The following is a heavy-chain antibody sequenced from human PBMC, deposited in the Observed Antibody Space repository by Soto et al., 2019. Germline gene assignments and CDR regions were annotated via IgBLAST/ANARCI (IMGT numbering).Heavy chain of an antibody. D-gene: IGHD2-2*01. Sequence: EVQLVESGGGLVKPGGSLRLSCAASGFTFSSYSMNWVRQAPGKGLEWVSSISSSSSYIYYADSVKGRFTISRDNAKNSLYLQMNSLRAEDTAVYYCAREMSANYKANCSSTSCHTGDDWDYYYGMDVWGQGTTVTVSS. CDR2: ISSSSSYI. CDR3: AREMSANYKANCSSTSCHTGDDWDYYYGMDV. V-gene: IGHV3-21*01. J-gene: IGHJ6*02. CDR1: GFTFSSYS.